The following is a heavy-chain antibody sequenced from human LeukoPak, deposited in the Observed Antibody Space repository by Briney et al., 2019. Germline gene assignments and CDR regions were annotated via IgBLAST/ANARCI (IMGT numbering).Heavy chain of an antibody. CDR3: ARGSMIVVDHFDY. J-gene: IGHJ4*02. V-gene: IGHV4-30-2*01. D-gene: IGHD3-22*01. CDR1: GGSISSGGYY. Sequence: SQTLSLTCTVSGGSISSGGYYWSWIRQPPGKGLEWIGYIYHSGSTYYNPSLKSRVTISVDRSKNQFSLKLSSVTAEDTAVYYCARGSMIVVDHFDYWGQGTLVTVSS. CDR2: IYHSGST.